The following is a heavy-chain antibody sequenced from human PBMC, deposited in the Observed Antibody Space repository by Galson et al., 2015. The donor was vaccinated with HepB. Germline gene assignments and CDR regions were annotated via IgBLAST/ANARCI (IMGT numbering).Heavy chain of an antibody. Sequence: SLRLSCAASGVTFSSYAMSWVRQAPGKGLEWVSAISGSGGSTYYADSVKGRFTISRDNSKNTLYLQMNSLRADDTAVYYCAKGSGELLFLPAFDIWGQGTMVTVSS. CDR2: ISGSGGST. J-gene: IGHJ3*02. D-gene: IGHD3-10*01. V-gene: IGHV3-23*01. CDR1: GVTFSSYA. CDR3: AKGSGELLFLPAFDI.